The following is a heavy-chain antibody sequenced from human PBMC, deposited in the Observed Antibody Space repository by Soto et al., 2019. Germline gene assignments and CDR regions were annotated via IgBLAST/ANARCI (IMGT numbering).Heavy chain of an antibody. CDR2: ISSSSSTI. CDR3: DRDLLFDY. CDR1: VVTFTVDG. V-gene: IGHV3-48*02. J-gene: IGHJ4*02. Sequence: GGSLRLSGAASVVTFTVDGINWVRQAPGKGLEWVSYISSSSSTIYYAASVKGRFTIPRDNAKNSLYLQMNSLRDEDTAVYYCDRDLLFDYWGQGTRVTVSS.